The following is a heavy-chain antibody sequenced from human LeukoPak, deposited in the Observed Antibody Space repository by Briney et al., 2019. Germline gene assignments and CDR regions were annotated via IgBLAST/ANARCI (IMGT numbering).Heavy chain of an antibody. CDR1: GGSISSYY. V-gene: IGHV4-59*08. Sequence: SETLSLTCTVSGGSISSYYWSWIRQPPGKGLEWIGYIYYSGSTNYNPSLKSRVIMSVDTSNNHFSLKLISVTAADTAVYYCARTYYYDSSGFDPWGQGTLVTVSS. CDR2: IYYSGST. J-gene: IGHJ5*02. CDR3: ARTYYYDSSGFDP. D-gene: IGHD3-22*01.